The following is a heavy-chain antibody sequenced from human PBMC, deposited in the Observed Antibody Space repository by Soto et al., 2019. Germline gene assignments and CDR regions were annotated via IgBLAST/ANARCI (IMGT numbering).Heavy chain of an antibody. V-gene: IGHV5-10-1*01. CDR1: GYSFTNFW. J-gene: IGHJ4*02. CDR2: IDPSDSYT. CDR3: ARHRHPDSPFIVVTTMGLDY. Sequence: GESLKISCETSGYSFTNFWIIWVRQMPGKGLEWMGRIDPSDSYTNYGPSFQGHVTFSADESINTAYLQWSSLKASDTAMYYCARHRHPDSPFIVVTTMGLDYSAQGTLV. D-gene: IGHD3-22*01.